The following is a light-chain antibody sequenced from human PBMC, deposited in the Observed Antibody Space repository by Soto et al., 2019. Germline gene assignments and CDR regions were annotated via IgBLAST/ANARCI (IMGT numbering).Light chain of an antibody. J-gene: IGKJ5*01. CDR2: DAS. CDR1: QNVRSY. V-gene: IGKV3-11*01. Sequence: EIVLTQSPATLSLSPGERSTLSCRASQNVRSYLAWYQQKPGQAPRLLIHDASSMATGIPDRFSGSGSGTDFTLTITSIETEDSAVYYCQQRTNWPTSPFGQGKRLEIK. CDR3: QQRTNWPTSP.